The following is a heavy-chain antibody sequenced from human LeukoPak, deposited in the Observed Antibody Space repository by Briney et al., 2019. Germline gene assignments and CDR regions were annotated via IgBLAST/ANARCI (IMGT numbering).Heavy chain of an antibody. J-gene: IGHJ4*02. V-gene: IGHV3-23*01. D-gene: IGHD1-26*01. CDR2: LSGSGGTT. CDR3: ARDRVGATLYFDY. CDR1: GFTFSFYG. Sequence: GGTLRLSCAASGFTFSFYGMSWVRQAPGKGLEWVSALSGSGGTTYYADFMKGRFTISRDNSKNTLYLQMNSLRAEDTAVYYCARDRVGATLYFDYWGQGTLVTVSS.